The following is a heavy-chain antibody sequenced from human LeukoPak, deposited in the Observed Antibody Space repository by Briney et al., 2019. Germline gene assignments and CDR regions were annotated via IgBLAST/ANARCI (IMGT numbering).Heavy chain of an antibody. CDR3: ASPKPGYQPLLYLPFDY. CDR2: INPIFGTA. V-gene: IGHV1-69*13. Sequence: SVKVSCKASGGTFSSYAISWVRQAPGQGLEWMGGINPIFGTANYAQKFQGRVTITADESTSTAYMELSSLRSEDTAVYYCASPKPGYQPLLYLPFDYWGQGTLVTVSS. CDR1: GGTFSSYA. D-gene: IGHD2-2*02. J-gene: IGHJ4*02.